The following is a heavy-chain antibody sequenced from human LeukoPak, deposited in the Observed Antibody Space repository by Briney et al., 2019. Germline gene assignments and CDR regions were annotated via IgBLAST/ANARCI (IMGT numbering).Heavy chain of an antibody. CDR2: IHYTGRT. D-gene: IGHD4-17*01. CDR1: GGSISGHY. Sequence: SETLSLTCTVSGGSISGHYWSWIRQPPGKGLEWIGYIHYTGRTDYSPSLKSRVSLSVDLSKNQFSLELTSVTAADTAIYFCARMVGGDYEDYWVQGTLVTVSS. V-gene: IGHV4-59*11. CDR3: ARMVGGDYEDY. J-gene: IGHJ4*02.